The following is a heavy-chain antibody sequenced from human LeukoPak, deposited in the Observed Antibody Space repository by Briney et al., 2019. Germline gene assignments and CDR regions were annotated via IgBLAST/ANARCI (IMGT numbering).Heavy chain of an antibody. Sequence: GGSLRLSCAASGFTFSSYWMYWARQAPGKGLEWVASINHNGNVNYYVDSVKGRFTISRDNAKNSLYLQMSSLRAEDTAVYFCARGGGLDVWGQGATVTVSS. CDR2: INHNGNVN. CDR1: GFTFSSYW. D-gene: IGHD3-16*01. J-gene: IGHJ6*02. V-gene: IGHV3-7*03. CDR3: ARGGGLDV.